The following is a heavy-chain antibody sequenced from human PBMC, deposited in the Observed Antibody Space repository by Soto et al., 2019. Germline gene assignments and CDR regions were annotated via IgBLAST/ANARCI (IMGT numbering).Heavy chain of an antibody. CDR1: EFTFNVYW. CDR2: MNRDGTNI. CDR3: VRDRGQPDAFDI. V-gene: IGHV3-74*01. J-gene: IGHJ3*02. Sequence: EVQLVESGGGLVQPGGSLRLSCAASEFTFNVYWVHWVRHAPGKGLVWVAHMNRDGTNISYADSVKGLFTISRDHAKNALYLQMNSLRVEDTAVYYCVRDRGQPDAFDIWGQGTVVTVSA. D-gene: IGHD1-1*01.